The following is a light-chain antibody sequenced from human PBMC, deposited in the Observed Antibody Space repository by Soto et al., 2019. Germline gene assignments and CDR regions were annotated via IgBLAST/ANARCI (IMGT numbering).Light chain of an antibody. V-gene: IGKV1-33*01. CDR3: QQYDNYPLT. J-gene: IGKJ4*01. CDR1: QGFSKF. CDR2: DAS. Sequence: DIQMTQSPSSLSASVGDRVTITCQASQGFSKFLNWYQQKPGKAPKLLIFDASDLETGVPSRFSGHRSGTDFSFTISSLQPEDIATYYCQQYDNYPLTFGGGTKV.